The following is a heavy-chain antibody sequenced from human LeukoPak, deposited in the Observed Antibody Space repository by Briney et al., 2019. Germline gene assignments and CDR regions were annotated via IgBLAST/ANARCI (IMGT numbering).Heavy chain of an antibody. D-gene: IGHD1-26*01. Sequence: GGSLRLSCAASGFTFSDYYMSWIRQAPGKGLEWVSYISSSGSTIYYADSVKGRFTISRDNAKNSLYLQMNSLRAEDTAVYYCAKVDRYSGSYPRGAFDIWGQGTMVTVSS. CDR2: ISSSGSTI. CDR3: AKVDRYSGSYPRGAFDI. V-gene: IGHV3-11*01. CDR1: GFTFSDYY. J-gene: IGHJ3*02.